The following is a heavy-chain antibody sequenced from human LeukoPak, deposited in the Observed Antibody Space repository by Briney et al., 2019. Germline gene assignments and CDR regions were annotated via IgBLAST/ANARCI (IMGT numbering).Heavy chain of an antibody. Sequence: PGGSLRLSCAASGFTFSSYSMNWVRQAPGKGLEWVSSISSSSSYIYYADSVKGRFTISRDNAKNSLYLQMNGLRAEDTAVYYCASRRNYYDSPFNYWGQGTLVTVSS. CDR3: ASRRNYYDSPFNY. J-gene: IGHJ4*02. D-gene: IGHD3-22*01. CDR1: GFTFSSYS. CDR2: ISSSSSYI. V-gene: IGHV3-21*01.